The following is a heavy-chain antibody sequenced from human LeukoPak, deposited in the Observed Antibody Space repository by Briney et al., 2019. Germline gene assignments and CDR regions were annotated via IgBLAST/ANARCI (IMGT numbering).Heavy chain of an antibody. Sequence: GGSLRLSCAASGFTLSSYGMHWVRQAPGKGLEWVAVISYDGSNKYYADSVKGRFTISRDNSKNTLYLQMNSLRAEDTAVYYCAKDLQQRTSYYFDYWGQGTLVTVSS. CDR1: GFTLSSYG. CDR3: AKDLQQRTSYYFDY. V-gene: IGHV3-30*18. J-gene: IGHJ4*02. D-gene: IGHD6-13*01. CDR2: ISYDGSNK.